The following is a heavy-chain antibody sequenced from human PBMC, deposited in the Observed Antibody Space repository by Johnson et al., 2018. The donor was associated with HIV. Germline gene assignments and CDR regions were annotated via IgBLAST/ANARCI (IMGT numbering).Heavy chain of an antibody. J-gene: IGHJ3*02. CDR1: GFSFSSYG. V-gene: IGHV3-33*05. CDR3: AKGDFGVFKNPLDM. Sequence: QVQLVESGGGVVQPGRSLRLSCAASGFSFSSYGMHWVRQAPGKGLEGVAIIAYDGGNKLYADSVKGRFTISRDNSKNTLYLQMNSLGVEDTAVYYGAKGDFGVFKNPLDMWGQGTMVTVSS. CDR2: IAYDGGNK. D-gene: IGHD3-3*01.